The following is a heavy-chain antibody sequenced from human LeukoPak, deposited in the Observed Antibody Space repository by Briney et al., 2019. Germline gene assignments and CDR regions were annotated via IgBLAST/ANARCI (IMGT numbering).Heavy chain of an antibody. V-gene: IGHV1-8*01. CDR3: ARGAVAVGEEAFDI. Sequence: GASVKVSCKASGYTFTSYDINWVRQATGQGLEWMGWMNPNSGNTGYAQKFQGRVTMTRNTSISTAYMELSSLRSEDTAVYYCARGAVAVGEEAFDIWGQGTMVTVPS. CDR1: GYTFTSYD. D-gene: IGHD6-19*01. J-gene: IGHJ3*02. CDR2: MNPNSGNT.